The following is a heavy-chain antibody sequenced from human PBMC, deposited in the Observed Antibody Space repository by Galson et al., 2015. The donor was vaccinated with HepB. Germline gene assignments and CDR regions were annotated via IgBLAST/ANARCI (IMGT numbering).Heavy chain of an antibody. CDR2: ICYSGST. Sequence: LSLTCTVSGGSIRSGDYYWSWIRQPPGKGLEWIGYICYSGSTYYNPSLKSRVTISVDTSKNQFSLKLSSVTAANTAVYYCARDHYCSGGSCYPHYYYYGMDVWGQGTTVTVSS. CDR1: GGSIRSGDYY. J-gene: IGHJ6*02. D-gene: IGHD2-15*01. V-gene: IGHV4-30-4*01. CDR3: ARDHYCSGGSCYPHYYYYGMDV.